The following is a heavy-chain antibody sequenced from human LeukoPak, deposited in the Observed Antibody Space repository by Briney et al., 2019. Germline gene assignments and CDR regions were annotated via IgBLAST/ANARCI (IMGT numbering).Heavy chain of an antibody. Sequence: PGGSLRLSCAASGLTFSSYAMSWVRQAPGKGLEWVSAISGSGGSTYYADSVKGRFTISRDNSKNTLYLQMNSLRAEDTAVYYCAKNPTLWFGELFFDYWGQGTLVTVSS. CDR2: ISGSGGST. CDR1: GLTFSSYA. V-gene: IGHV3-23*01. J-gene: IGHJ4*02. CDR3: AKNPTLWFGELFFDY. D-gene: IGHD3-10*01.